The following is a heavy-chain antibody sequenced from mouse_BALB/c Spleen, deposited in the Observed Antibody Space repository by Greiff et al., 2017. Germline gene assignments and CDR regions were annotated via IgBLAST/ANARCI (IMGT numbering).Heavy chain of an antibody. J-gene: IGHJ1*01. V-gene: IGHV1-82*01. CDR2: IYPGDGDT. D-gene: IGHD3-2*01. Sequence: QVQLQQSGPELVKPGASVKISCKASGYAFSSSWMNWVKQRPGQGLEWIGRIYPGDGDTNYNGKFKGKATLTADKSSSTAYMQLSSLTSVDSAVYFCAVDSSGYGWYFDVWGAGTTVTVSS. CDR3: AVDSSGYGWYFDV. CDR1: GYAFSSSW.